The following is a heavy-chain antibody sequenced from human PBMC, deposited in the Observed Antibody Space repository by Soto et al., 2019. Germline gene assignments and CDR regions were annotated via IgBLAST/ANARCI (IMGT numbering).Heavy chain of an antibody. Sequence: PSETLSITCVVSVYSVNGVHFWGWMRQQPGKGLQWIGSLSQNGGTYRNPSLRSRVTLSVDTSKNQFSLKLTSVTAADAAVYYCAAATLPGARFYGMDVWGQGSTVTVSS. CDR2: LSQNGGT. CDR1: VYSVNGVHF. V-gene: IGHV4-38-2*01. CDR3: AAATLPGARFYGMDV. D-gene: IGHD2-2*01. J-gene: IGHJ6*02.